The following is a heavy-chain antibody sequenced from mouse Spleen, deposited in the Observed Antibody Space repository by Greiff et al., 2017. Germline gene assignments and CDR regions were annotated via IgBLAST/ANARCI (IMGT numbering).Heavy chain of an antibody. CDR1: GFTFSDYY. CDR2: ISNGGGST. CDR3: ARRLWLRGYFDV. V-gene: IGHV5-12*02. Sequence: EVMLVESGGGLVQPGGSLKLSCATSGFTFSDYYMYWVRQTPEKRLEWVAYISNGGGSTYYPDTVKGRFTISRDNAKNTLYLQMSRLKSEDTAMYYCARRLWLRGYFDVWGAGTTVTVSS. J-gene: IGHJ1*01. D-gene: IGHD2-2*01.